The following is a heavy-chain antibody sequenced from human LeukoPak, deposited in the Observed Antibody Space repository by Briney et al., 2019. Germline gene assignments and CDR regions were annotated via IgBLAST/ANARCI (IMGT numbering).Heavy chain of an antibody. CDR2: IWYDGSNL. D-gene: IGHD3-22*01. CDR1: GFPFSSYG. V-gene: IGHV3-33*01. J-gene: IGHJ4*02. CDR3: ARQYYYDSSGLDY. Sequence: GGSLRLSCAASGFPFSSYGMHWVRQAPGKGLEWVALIWYDGSNLYYADSVKGRFTISKDSSKNTLYLHMNSLRAEDTAVYYCARQYYYDSSGLDYWGQGTLVTVSS.